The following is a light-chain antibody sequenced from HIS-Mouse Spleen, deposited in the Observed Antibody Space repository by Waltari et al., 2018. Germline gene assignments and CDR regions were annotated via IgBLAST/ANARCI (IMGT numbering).Light chain of an antibody. Sequence: QSALTQPASVSGSPGQSITISCTGTSSDVGSYNLVSWYQQHPGKAPKLMIYEGSKRLSGVSNRCSGSKYGNTASLTISGLQAEDEADYYCCSYAGSSTFVVFGGGTKLTVL. CDR3: CSYAGSSTFVV. CDR1: SSDVGSYNL. V-gene: IGLV2-23*03. CDR2: EGS. J-gene: IGLJ2*01.